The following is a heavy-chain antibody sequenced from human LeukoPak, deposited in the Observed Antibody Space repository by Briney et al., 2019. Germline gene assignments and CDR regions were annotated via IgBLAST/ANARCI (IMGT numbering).Heavy chain of an antibody. Sequence: GGSLRLSCAASRFTFSSYGMHWVRQAPGKGLEWVAYIQYDGSNEQYADSVKGRFSISRDSSKNILYLQMNSLRAEDTAVYYCARDHGYSTGWGQGTLVTVSS. J-gene: IGHJ4*02. CDR3: ARDHGYSTG. CDR2: IQYDGSNE. CDR1: RFTFSSYG. V-gene: IGHV3-30*02. D-gene: IGHD6-25*01.